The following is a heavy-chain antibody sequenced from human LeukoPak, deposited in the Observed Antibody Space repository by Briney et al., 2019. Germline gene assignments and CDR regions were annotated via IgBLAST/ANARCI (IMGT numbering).Heavy chain of an antibody. Sequence: TSETLSLTCTVSGGSISSYYWSWIRQPPGKGLEWIGYIYYSGSTNYNPSLKSRVTISVDTSKNQFSLKLSSVTAADTAVYYCARRAHDKFTMIVGYPHAFDIWGQGTMVTVSS. V-gene: IGHV4-59*08. J-gene: IGHJ3*02. D-gene: IGHD3-22*01. CDR3: ARRAHDKFTMIVGYPHAFDI. CDR1: GGSISSYY. CDR2: IYYSGST.